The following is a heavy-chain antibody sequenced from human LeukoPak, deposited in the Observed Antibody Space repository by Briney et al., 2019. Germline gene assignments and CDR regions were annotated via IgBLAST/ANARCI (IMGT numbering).Heavy chain of an antibody. CDR3: AKADSSSWPYYYYYYMDV. J-gene: IGHJ6*03. V-gene: IGHV3-30*02. D-gene: IGHD6-13*01. CDR1: GFTFSSYG. CDR2: IRYDGSNK. Sequence: GGSLRLSCAASGFTFSSYGMHWVRQAPGKGLEWVAFIRYDGSNKYYADSVKGRFTISRDNSKNTLYLQMNSLRAEDTAVYYCAKADSSSWPYYYYYYMDVWGKGTTVTVSS.